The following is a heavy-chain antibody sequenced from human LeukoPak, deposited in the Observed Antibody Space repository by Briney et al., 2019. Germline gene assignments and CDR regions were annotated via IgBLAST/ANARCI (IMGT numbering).Heavy chain of an antibody. Sequence: NPSETLSLTCTVSGGSISSGGYYWSWIRQPPGKGLEWIGYIYHSGSTYYNPSLKSRVTISVDRSKNQFSLKLSSVTAADTAVYYCARDKYQLLYGIYYYYMDVWGKGTTVTVSS. J-gene: IGHJ6*03. CDR3: ARDKYQLLYGIYYYYMDV. V-gene: IGHV4-30-2*01. D-gene: IGHD2-2*02. CDR2: IYHSGST. CDR1: GGSISSGGYY.